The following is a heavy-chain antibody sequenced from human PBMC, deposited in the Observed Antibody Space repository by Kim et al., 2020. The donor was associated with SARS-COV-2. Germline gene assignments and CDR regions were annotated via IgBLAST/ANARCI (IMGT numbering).Heavy chain of an antibody. CDR3: ARGHYYDSSGYLGY. J-gene: IGHJ4*02. Sequence: SLTCTVSGGSISSGSYYWSWIRQPAGKGLEWIGRIYTSGSTNYNPSLKSRVTISVDTSKNQFSLKLSSVTAADTAVYYCARGHYYDSSGYLGYWGQGTLVTVSS. CDR2: IYTSGST. D-gene: IGHD3-22*01. CDR1: GGSISSGSYY. V-gene: IGHV4-61*02.